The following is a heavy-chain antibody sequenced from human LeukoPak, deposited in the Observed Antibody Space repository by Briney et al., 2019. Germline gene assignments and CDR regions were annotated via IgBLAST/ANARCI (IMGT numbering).Heavy chain of an antibody. V-gene: IGHV3-7*03. D-gene: IGHD6-19*01. CDR1: GFTFRSYW. CDR3: AKDPSPGSSGEDDY. Sequence: GGSLRLSCAGSGFTFRSYWMSWVRQAPGKGLEWVANIKQDGSEKYYVDSVKGRFTISRDNSKNTLYPQMNSLRAEDTAVYYCAKDPSPGSSGEDDYWGQGTLVTVSS. J-gene: IGHJ4*02. CDR2: IKQDGSEK.